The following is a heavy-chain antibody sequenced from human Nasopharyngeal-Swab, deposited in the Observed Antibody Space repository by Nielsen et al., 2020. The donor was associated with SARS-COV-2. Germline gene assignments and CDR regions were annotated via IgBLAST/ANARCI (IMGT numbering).Heavy chain of an antibody. V-gene: IGHV3-7*01. J-gene: IGHJ1*01. D-gene: IGHD2-2*01. CDR2: IKQDGSEK. Sequence: LSLTCAASGFTFTHYWMSWVRQAPGKGLEWVANIKQDGSEKYYVDSVKGRFTISRDNAKNSLYLQMNSLRVEDTAVYYCARERFCSSTSCYPEYFQHWGQGTLVTVSS. CDR3: ARERFCSSTSCYPEYFQH. CDR1: GFTFTHYW.